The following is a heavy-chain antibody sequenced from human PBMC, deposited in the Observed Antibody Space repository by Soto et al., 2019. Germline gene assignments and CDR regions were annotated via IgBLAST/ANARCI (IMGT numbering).Heavy chain of an antibody. J-gene: IGHJ6*03. D-gene: IGHD6-13*01. CDR2: ISWNSGSI. V-gene: IGHV3-9*01. CDR3: AKDEVAAAGTGGPYYYYYMDV. CDR1: GFTFDDYA. Sequence: TGGSLRLSCAASGFTFDDYAMHWVRQAPGKGLEWVSGISWNSGSIGYADSVKGRFTISRDNAKNSLYLQMNSLRAEDTALYYCAKDEVAAAGTGGPYYYYYMDVWGKGTTVTVSS.